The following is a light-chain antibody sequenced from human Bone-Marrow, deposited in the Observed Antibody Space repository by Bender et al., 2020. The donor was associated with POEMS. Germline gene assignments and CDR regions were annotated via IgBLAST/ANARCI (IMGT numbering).Light chain of an antibody. CDR2: EVT. V-gene: IGLV2-23*02. Sequence: QSALTQPASVSGSPGQSVTISCTGTSSDVGSFNLVSWYQQHPGKVPKLLIYEVTKRPSGVSDRFSGSKSGNTASLTISRLQAEDEADYYCCSYSGILIFGGGTTLTVL. CDR1: SSDVGSFNL. J-gene: IGLJ2*01. CDR3: CSYSGILI.